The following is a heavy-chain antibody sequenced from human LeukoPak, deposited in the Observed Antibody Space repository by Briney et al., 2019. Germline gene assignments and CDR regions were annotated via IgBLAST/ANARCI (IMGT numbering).Heavy chain of an antibody. V-gene: IGHV1-2*02. J-gene: IGHJ1*01. Sequence: ASVTVSFKASGYSFTDYYMHWVRQAPGQGGEWMGWINPNSRGTNYTQKFQGRVTMTRDTSISTAYMEVSRLRSDDTAVYYCARGAVAEQSEYFQYWGQGTLVTVSS. D-gene: IGHD6-19*01. CDR2: INPNSRGT. CDR1: GYSFTDYY. CDR3: ARGAVAEQSEYFQY.